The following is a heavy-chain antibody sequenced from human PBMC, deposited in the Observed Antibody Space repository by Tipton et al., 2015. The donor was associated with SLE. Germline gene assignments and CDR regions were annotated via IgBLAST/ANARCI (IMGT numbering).Heavy chain of an antibody. D-gene: IGHD3-3*01. V-gene: IGHV4-39*01. CDR2: IYYSGST. CDR3: ASLRFLEWLSLYYFDY. Sequence: LRLSCTVSGGSISSSSYYWGWIRQPPGKGLEWIGSIYYSGSTYYNPSLKSRVTISVDTSKNQFSLKLSSVTAADTAVYYCASLRFLEWLSLYYFDYWGQGPLVTVSS. J-gene: IGHJ4*02. CDR1: GGSISSSSYY.